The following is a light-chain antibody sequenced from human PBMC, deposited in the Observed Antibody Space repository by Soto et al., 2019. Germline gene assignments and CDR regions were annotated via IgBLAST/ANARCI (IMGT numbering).Light chain of an antibody. J-gene: IGKJ4*01. CDR1: QEINFY. CDR2: DTS. V-gene: IGKV1-33*01. Sequence: DIQLTQSPSSLSASVGDTVTIICQASQEINFYLNWYQQKPGKAPKLLIHDTSKLETGVPSRFSGSRSGTDFTLTLSSLQPEDLATYHCQQYDNLPFTFGGGTKVEFK. CDR3: QQYDNLPFT.